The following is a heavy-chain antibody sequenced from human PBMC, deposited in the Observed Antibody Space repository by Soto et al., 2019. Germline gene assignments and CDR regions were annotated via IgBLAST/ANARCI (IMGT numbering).Heavy chain of an antibody. CDR3: AREGYCSGGSCSLRYYYYYYMDV. J-gene: IGHJ6*03. CDR1: GFTFSSYS. D-gene: IGHD2-15*01. Sequence: GGSLRLSCAASGFTFSSYSMNWVRQAPGKGLEWVSSISSSSSYIYYADSVKGRFTISRDNAKNSLYLQMNSLRAEDTAVYYCAREGYCSGGSCSLRYYYYYYMDVWGKGTTVTVSS. V-gene: IGHV3-21*01. CDR2: ISSSSSYI.